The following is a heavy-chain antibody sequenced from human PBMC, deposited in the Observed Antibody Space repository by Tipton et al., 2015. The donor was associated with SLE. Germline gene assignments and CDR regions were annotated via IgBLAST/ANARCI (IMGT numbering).Heavy chain of an antibody. J-gene: IGHJ4*02. CDR2: IYESGNT. Sequence: GLVKPSETLSLKCTVSGYFISSGYYWGWIRQPPGKGLEWIGNIYESGNTYYNPSLKSRLTISVDTSKNHFSLKLSSVTAADSAVYYCARDVGWGEFDSWGQGALVSVSS. CDR3: ARDVGWGEFDS. V-gene: IGHV4-38-2*02. CDR1: GYFISSGYY. D-gene: IGHD3-16*01.